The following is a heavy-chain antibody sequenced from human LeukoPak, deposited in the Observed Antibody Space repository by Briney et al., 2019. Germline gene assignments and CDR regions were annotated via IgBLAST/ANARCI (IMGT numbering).Heavy chain of an antibody. CDR2: IYYSGST. D-gene: IGHD3-10*01. CDR3: AKPSNYYGSATDAFDF. CDR1: GVSISSSYSY. Sequence: SSETLSLTCSVSGVSISSSYSYWGWIRQPPGKGLEWIGNIYYSGSTYYNPSLKSRVTISVDTSKNHFSLKLNSVTAADTAVYYCAKPSNYYGSATDAFDFWGQGTMVTVSS. J-gene: IGHJ3*01. V-gene: IGHV4-39*07.